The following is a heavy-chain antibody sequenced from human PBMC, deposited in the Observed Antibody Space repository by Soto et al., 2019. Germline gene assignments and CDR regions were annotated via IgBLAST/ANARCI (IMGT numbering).Heavy chain of an antibody. J-gene: IGHJ6*02. D-gene: IGHD2-21*02. CDR2: IYYSGSI. Sequence: SETLSLTCTVSGGSISSDSYHWTWIRQSPGKGLEWIGYIYYSGSIFYNPSFKSRVTISVDTSKNQFSPQLSSVTAADTAVYFCAREDDGGDRDYYGLDVWGQGTTVTVSS. CDR3: AREDDGGDRDYYGLDV. CDR1: GGSISSDSYH. V-gene: IGHV4-30-4*08.